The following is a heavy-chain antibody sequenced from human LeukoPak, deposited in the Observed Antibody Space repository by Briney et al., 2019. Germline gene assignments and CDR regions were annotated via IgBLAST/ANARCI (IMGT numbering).Heavy chain of an antibody. CDR1: GGSINSGGYS. J-gene: IGHJ3*02. CDR3: AREGRGHNAFDI. Sequence: SETLSLTCAVSGGSINSGGYSWSWIRQPPGKGLEWIGYLSDSGTPYYNPSLKSRVTISVDRSKNQFSLKLNSVTAADTAVYYCAREGRGHNAFDIWGQGTTVTVSS. V-gene: IGHV4-30-2*01. D-gene: IGHD1-26*01. CDR2: LSDSGTP.